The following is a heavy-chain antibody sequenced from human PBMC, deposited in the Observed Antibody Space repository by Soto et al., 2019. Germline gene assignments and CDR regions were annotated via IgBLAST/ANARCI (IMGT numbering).Heavy chain of an antibody. Sequence: GASVKVSCKASGGTFSSYTISWVRQAPGQGLEWMGRIIPILGIANYAQKFQGRVTITADKSTSTAYMELSSLRSEDTAVYYCAYDSSSWPYYYYYGMDVWGQGTTVTVSS. V-gene: IGHV1-69*02. J-gene: IGHJ6*02. CDR2: IIPILGIA. CDR3: AYDSSSWPYYYYYGMDV. CDR1: GGTFSSYT. D-gene: IGHD6-13*01.